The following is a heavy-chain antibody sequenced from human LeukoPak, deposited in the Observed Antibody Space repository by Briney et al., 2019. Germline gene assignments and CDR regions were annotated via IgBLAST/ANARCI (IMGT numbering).Heavy chain of an antibody. V-gene: IGHV1-18*01. J-gene: IGHJ6*02. CDR1: GYTFTSHG. CDR2: ISAYNGNT. D-gene: IGHD6-19*01. Sequence: ASVKVSCKASGYTFTSHGISWVRQAPGQGLEWMGWISAYNGNTNYAQKLQGRVTMTTDTSTSTAYMELRSLRSDDTAVYYCARDYSSGWYWDYYYGMDVWGQGTTVTVSS. CDR3: ARDYSSGWYWDYYYGMDV.